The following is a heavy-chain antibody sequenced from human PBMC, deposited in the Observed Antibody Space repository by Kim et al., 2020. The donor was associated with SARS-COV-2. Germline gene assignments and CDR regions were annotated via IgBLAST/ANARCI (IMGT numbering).Heavy chain of an antibody. Sequence: SETLSLTCTVSGGSISSSSYYWGWIRQPPGKGLEWIGSIYYSGSTYYNPSLKSRVTISVDTSKNQFSLKLSSVTAADTAVYYCARSVEAAGDFDYWGQGTLVTVSS. J-gene: IGHJ4*02. CDR1: GGSISSSSYY. D-gene: IGHD6-13*01. CDR3: ARSVEAAGDFDY. V-gene: IGHV4-39*01. CDR2: IYYSGST.